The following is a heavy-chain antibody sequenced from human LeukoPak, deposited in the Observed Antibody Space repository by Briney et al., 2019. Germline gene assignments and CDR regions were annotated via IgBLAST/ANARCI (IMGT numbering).Heavy chain of an antibody. CDR1: GFTFSNYA. D-gene: IGHD2-2*01. V-gene: IGHV3-23*01. CDR3: AKDKLSGSCRSTSCWLDAFDI. Sequence: GGSLRLSCAASGFTFSNYAMSWVRQTPGRGLEWVSSLSGGGDSTYYADSVRGRFTISRDNSRDTLFLQINSLRAEDTAIYYCAKDKLSGSCRSTSCWLDAFDIWGQGTVVTVSS. J-gene: IGHJ3*02. CDR2: LSGGGDST.